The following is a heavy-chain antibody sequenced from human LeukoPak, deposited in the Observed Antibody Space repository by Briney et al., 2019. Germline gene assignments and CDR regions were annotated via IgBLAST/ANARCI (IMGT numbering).Heavy chain of an antibody. CDR2: FDPEDGET. V-gene: IGHV1-24*01. Sequence: ASVKVSCKVSGYTLTELSMHWVRQAPGKGLEWMGGFDPEDGETIYAQKFQGRVTMTEDTSTDTAYMELSSLRSEDTAVYYCARGGDCSSTSCSASFDYWGQGTLVTVSS. CDR3: ARGGDCSSTSCSASFDY. J-gene: IGHJ4*02. CDR1: GYTLTELS. D-gene: IGHD2-2*03.